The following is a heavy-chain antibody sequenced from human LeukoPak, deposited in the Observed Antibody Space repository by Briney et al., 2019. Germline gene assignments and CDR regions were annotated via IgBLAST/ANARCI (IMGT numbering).Heavy chain of an antibody. CDR1: GYTFSNYG. J-gene: IGHJ4*02. Sequence: SVKVSCKASGYTFSNYGIRWVSQAAGQGLEWMGWISAYNGNTNYAQKVQGRVTMTTHTSTRTAYMELRSLRSDGTGVYYCARGRDGYNPTADYWGQGTLVTVSS. D-gene: IGHD5-24*01. V-gene: IGHV1-18*01. CDR2: ISAYNGNT. CDR3: ARGRDGYNPTADY.